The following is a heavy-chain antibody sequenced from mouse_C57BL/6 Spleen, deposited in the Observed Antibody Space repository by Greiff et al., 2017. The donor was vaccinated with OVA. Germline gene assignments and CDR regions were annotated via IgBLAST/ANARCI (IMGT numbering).Heavy chain of an antibody. D-gene: IGHD3-2*02. CDR2: IWRGGST. J-gene: IGHJ4*01. CDR1: GFSLTSYG. V-gene: IGHV2-5*01. CDR3: AKSGGSSGYGAMDY. Sequence: QVHVKQSGPGLVQPSQSLSITCTVSGFSLTSYGVHWVRQSPGKGLEWLGVIWRGGSTDYNAAFMSRLSITKDNSKSQVFFKMNSLQADDTAIYYCAKSGGSSGYGAMDYWGQGTSVTVSS.